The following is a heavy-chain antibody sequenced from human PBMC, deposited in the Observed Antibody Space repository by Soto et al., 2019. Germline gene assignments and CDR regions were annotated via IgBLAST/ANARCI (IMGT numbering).Heavy chain of an antibody. CDR1: GFTFSSYW. D-gene: IGHD2-21*01. CDR3: ARVPYCGGDVYADY. J-gene: IGHJ4*02. CDR2: IKQDGSEK. V-gene: IGHV3-7*01. Sequence: EVQLVESGGGLVQPGGSLRLSCAASGFTFSSYWMSWVRQAPGKGLEWVANIKQDGSEKYYVDSVKGRFTISRDNTKNSLYLQMNSVRTEDTAVYYCARVPYCGGDVYADYWGQETLVTVSS.